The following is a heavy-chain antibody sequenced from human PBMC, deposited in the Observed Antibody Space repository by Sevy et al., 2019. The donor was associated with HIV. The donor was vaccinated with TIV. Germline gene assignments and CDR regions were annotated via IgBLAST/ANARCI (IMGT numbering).Heavy chain of an antibody. CDR3: ASYTVTTKYYFDY. J-gene: IGHJ4*02. CDR2: IYYSGST. CDR1: GGSVSSGSYY. Sequence: SETLSLTCTVSGGSVSSGSYYWNWIRQPPGKGLEWIGYIYYSGSTNYDPSLKSRFTISVDTSKNQFSLKLSSVTAADTAVYYCASYTVTTKYYFDYWGQGTLVTVSS. V-gene: IGHV4-61*01. D-gene: IGHD4-17*01.